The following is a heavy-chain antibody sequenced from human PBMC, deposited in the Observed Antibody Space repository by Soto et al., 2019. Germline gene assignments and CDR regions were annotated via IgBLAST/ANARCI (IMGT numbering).Heavy chain of an antibody. CDR1: GFTFSSYA. CDR3: AKDPRGYSSSWPFDY. D-gene: IGHD6-13*01. J-gene: IGHJ4*02. Sequence: EVQLLESGGGLVQPGGSLRLPCVTSGFTFSSYAMSWVRQAPAKGLEWVSTITGSGGNTYYADSVKGRFTISRDNSKNTLYLQMNSLRAEDAAVYYCAKDPRGYSSSWPFDYWGQGTLVTVSS. CDR2: ITGSGGNT. V-gene: IGHV3-23*01.